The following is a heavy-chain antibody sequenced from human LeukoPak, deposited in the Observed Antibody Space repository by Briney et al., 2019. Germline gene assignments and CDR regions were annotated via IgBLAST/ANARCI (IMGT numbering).Heavy chain of an antibody. V-gene: IGHV3-7*01. J-gene: IGHJ4*02. Sequence: GGSLRLSCAASGFTFSTYWMSWVRQAPGKGLEWVANIKQDGSEKYYVDSVRGRFTISRDNAKNSLYLQMNNLRAEDTAVYYCARDLYVAPFYWGQGTLVTVSS. CDR1: GFTFSTYW. D-gene: IGHD2-8*01. CDR2: IKQDGSEK. CDR3: ARDLYVAPFY.